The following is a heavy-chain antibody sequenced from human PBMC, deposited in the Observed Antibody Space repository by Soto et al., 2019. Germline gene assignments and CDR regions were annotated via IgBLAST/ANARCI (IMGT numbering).Heavy chain of an antibody. V-gene: IGHV1-46*01. Sequence: QLQLVKSGAKVKKPRASMKISCKASGYLFMEYYIHWLRQTPGQGLEWMGVINPDGGSTSYAQRFQGRLTVTADTYTSTVFLDLNRVTVDYSAFYVCARDPRSWNYVGFWDYWGEGTLVTIST. CDR1: GYLFMEYY. D-gene: IGHD3-16*01. CDR3: ARDPRSWNYVGFWDY. J-gene: IGHJ4*02. CDR2: INPDGGST.